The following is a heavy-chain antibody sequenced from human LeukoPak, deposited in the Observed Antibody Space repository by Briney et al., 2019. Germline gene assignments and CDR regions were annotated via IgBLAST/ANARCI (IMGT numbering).Heavy chain of an antibody. Sequence: PGGSLRLSCAASGFTFSSYEMNWVRQAPGKGLEWVSYISSSGDTIRYADSVRGRFTISRDNAKNSLYLLMNSLRAEDTAVYYCTRDHHRRHYDSQARNTFDIWGQGTMVTVSS. V-gene: IGHV3-48*03. D-gene: IGHD3-22*01. CDR3: TRDHHRRHYDSQARNTFDI. CDR2: ISSSGDTI. CDR1: GFTFSSYE. J-gene: IGHJ3*02.